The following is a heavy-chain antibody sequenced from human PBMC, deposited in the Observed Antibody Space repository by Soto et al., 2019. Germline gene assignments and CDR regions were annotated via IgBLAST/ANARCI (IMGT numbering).Heavy chain of an antibody. CDR1: GGSISSGGYY. D-gene: IGHD3-3*01. CDR2: IYYSGST. Sequence: PSENLSLTCTVSGGSISSGGYYWSWIRQHPGKGLEWIGYIYYSGSTYYNPSLKSRVTISVDTSKNQFSLKLSSVTAADTAVYYCARLFGVAHYYFDYWGQGTLVTVSS. CDR3: ARLFGVAHYYFDY. V-gene: IGHV4-31*03. J-gene: IGHJ4*02.